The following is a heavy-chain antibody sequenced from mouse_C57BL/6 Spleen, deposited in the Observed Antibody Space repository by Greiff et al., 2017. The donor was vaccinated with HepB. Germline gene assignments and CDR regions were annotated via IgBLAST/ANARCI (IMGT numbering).Heavy chain of an antibody. D-gene: IGHD2-5*01. J-gene: IGHJ4*01. V-gene: IGHV1-4*01. CDR2: INPSSGYT. CDR1: GYTFTSYT. Sequence: QVQLKQSGAELAIPGASVKMSCKASGYTFTSYTMHWVKQRPGQGLEWIGYINPSSGYTKYNQKFKDKATLTADKSSSTAYMQLSSLTSEDSAVYYCARPRYSNPYYAMDYWGQGTSVTVSS. CDR3: ARPRYSNPYYAMDY.